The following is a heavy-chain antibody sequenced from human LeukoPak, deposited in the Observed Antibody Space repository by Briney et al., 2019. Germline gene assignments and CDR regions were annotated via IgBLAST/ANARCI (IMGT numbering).Heavy chain of an antibody. CDR3: AKEYCSGGSCYEDP. CDR2: ITSSSSYI. J-gene: IGHJ5*02. Sequence: PGGSLRLSCAASGFTFSSYSMNWVRQAPGRGLEWVSSITSSSSYIYYADSVKGRFTISRDNAKNSLYPQMNSLRAEDTAVYYCAKEYCSGGSCYEDPWGQGTLVTVSS. D-gene: IGHD2-15*01. V-gene: IGHV3-21*01. CDR1: GFTFSSYS.